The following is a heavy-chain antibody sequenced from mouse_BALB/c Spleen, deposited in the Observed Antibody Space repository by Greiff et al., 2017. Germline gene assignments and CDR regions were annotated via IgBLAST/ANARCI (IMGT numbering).Heavy chain of an antibody. D-gene: IGHD2-14*01. V-gene: IGHV1-69*02. CDR1: GYTFTSYW. Sequence: QVQLQQPGAELVKPGASVKLSCKASGYTFTSYWMHWVKQRPGQGLEWIGEIDPSDSYTNYNQKFKGKATLTVDKSSSTAYMQLSSLTSEDSAVYYCAREYDGFAYWGQGTLVTVSA. CDR3: AREYDGFAY. J-gene: IGHJ3*01. CDR2: IDPSDSYT.